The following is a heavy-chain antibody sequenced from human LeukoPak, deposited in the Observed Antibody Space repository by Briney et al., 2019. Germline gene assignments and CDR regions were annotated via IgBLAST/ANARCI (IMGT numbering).Heavy chain of an antibody. Sequence: SGGSLRLSCAASGFTFSSYWMHWVRQAPGKGLVWVSRINSDGSSTSYADSVKGRFTISRDNAKNTLYLQMNSLRAEDTAVYYCARVPYGSGTIDYWGQGTLVTVSS. D-gene: IGHD3-10*01. CDR1: GFTFSSYW. V-gene: IGHV3-74*01. J-gene: IGHJ4*02. CDR2: INSDGSST. CDR3: ARVPYGSGTIDY.